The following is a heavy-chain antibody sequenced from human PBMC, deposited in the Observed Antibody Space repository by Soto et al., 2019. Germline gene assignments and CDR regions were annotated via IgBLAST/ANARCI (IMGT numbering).Heavy chain of an antibody. CDR1: GGSISSSSYY. CDR2: IYYSGST. J-gene: IGHJ4*02. Sequence: SETLSLTCTVSGGSISSSSYYWGWIRQPPGKGLEWIGSIYYSGSTYYNPSLKSRVTISVDTSKNQFSLKLSSVTAADTAVYYCAITIRSTLDYWGQGTLVTVSS. CDR3: AITIRSTLDY. V-gene: IGHV4-39*01. D-gene: IGHD3-9*01.